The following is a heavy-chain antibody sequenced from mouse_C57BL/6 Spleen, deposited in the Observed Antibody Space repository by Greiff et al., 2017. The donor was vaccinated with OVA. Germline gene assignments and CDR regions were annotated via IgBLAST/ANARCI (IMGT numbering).Heavy chain of an antibody. J-gene: IGHJ2*01. CDR1: GYTFTSYD. CDR3: ARWFNWGEGLY. CDR2: IYPRDGST. Sequence: QVQLKESGPELVKPGASVKLSCKASGYTFTSYDINWVKQRPGQGLEWIGWIYPRDGSTKYNEKFKGKATLTVDTSSSTAYMELHSLTSEDSAVYFCARWFNWGEGLYWGQGTTLTVSS. D-gene: IGHD4-1*01. V-gene: IGHV1-85*01.